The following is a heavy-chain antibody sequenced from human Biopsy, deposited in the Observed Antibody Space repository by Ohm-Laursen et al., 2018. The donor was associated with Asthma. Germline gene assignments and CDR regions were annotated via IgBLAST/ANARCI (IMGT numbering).Heavy chain of an antibody. CDR1: GFTFSSSW. Sequence: GSLRLSCAASGFTFSSSWMHWVRQVPGKGLVWASRVNGDGRSTSYADSVKGRFTISRDNAKNTLYLQMNSLRAEDTALYYCARVSSYWAFDPWGQGTLVTVSS. V-gene: IGHV3-74*01. J-gene: IGHJ5*02. CDR2: VNGDGRST. CDR3: ARVSSYWAFDP. D-gene: IGHD3-16*02.